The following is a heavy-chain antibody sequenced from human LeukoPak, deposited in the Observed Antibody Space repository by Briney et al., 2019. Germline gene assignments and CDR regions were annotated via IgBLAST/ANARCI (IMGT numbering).Heavy chain of an antibody. CDR3: ARVAQFYYYYMDV. J-gene: IGHJ6*03. D-gene: IGHD5-24*01. CDR1: GGSISSGHYY. CDR2: IYYSGST. Sequence: SETLSLTCSVSGGSISSGHYYWAWIRQPPGKGLQWIGSIYYSGSTYYNPSLKSRVTISVDTSKNQFSLKLSSVTAADTAVYYCARVAQFYYYYMDVWGKGTTVTVS. V-gene: IGHV4-39*07.